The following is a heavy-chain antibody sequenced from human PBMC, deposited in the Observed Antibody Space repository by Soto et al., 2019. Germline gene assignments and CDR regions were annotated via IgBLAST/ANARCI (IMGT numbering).Heavy chain of an antibody. CDR2: IDPSDGTT. CDR3: ARDEVPDVQNDAFDI. Sequence: ASVKVSCKASGYAFTTYHMHWVRQAPGQGLEWMGMIDPSDGTTTYTQKLQGRVTMTRDTATSTVYMELSSLRSEDTAVYYCARDEVPDVQNDAFDIWGQGTMVTVSS. J-gene: IGHJ3*02. V-gene: IGHV1-46*04. CDR1: GYAFTTYH.